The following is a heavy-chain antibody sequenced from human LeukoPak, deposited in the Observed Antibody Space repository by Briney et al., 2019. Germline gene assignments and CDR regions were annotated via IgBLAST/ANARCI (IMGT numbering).Heavy chain of an antibody. V-gene: IGHV3-21*01. CDR1: AFTFRTYS. D-gene: IGHD3-16*02. CDR3: ARGSDFVWGSYRPYFDY. J-gene: IGHJ4*02. Sequence: PGGSLRLSCVASAFTFRTYSMHWVRQAPGKGLEWGSSISGSTSYIYYADSVRGRFTISRDNAKNSLYLQMNSLRAEDTAVYYCARGSDFVWGSYRPYFDYWGQGTLVTVSS. CDR2: ISGSTSYI.